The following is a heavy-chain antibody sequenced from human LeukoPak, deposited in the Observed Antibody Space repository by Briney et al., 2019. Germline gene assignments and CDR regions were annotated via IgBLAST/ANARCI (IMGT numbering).Heavy chain of an antibody. CDR3: AKENEGYYYYGMDV. CDR2: ISGSSGST. CDR1: GFAFSSYA. Sequence: GGSLRLSCAASGFAFSSYAMSWVRQAPGKGLEWVSLISGSSGSTYYADSVKGRFTISRDNSNNTLYLQMNSLRAEDTAVYYCAKENEGYYYYGMDVWGQGTTVTVSS. J-gene: IGHJ6*02. V-gene: IGHV3-23*01.